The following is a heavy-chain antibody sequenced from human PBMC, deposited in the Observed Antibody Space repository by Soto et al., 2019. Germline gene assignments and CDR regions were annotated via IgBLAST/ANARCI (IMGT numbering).Heavy chain of an antibody. V-gene: IGHV4-31*03. CDR2: IYYSGST. CDR1: GGSISSGGYY. CDR3: ARCMVRGMYYFDY. Sequence: SETLSLICTVSGGSISSGGYYWSWIRQHPGKGLEWIGYIYYSGSTYYNPSLKSRVTISVDTSKNQFSLKLSSVTAADTAVYYCARCMVRGMYYFDYWGQGTLVTVSS. J-gene: IGHJ4*02. D-gene: IGHD3-10*01.